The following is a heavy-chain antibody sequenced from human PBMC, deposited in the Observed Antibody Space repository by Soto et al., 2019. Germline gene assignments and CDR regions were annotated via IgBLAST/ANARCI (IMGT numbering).Heavy chain of an antibody. V-gene: IGHV5-10-1*01. CDR1: GYTFTSYC. D-gene: IGHD3-10*01. Sequence: GESLKISGQGSGYTFTSYCITWVRQMPGKGLEWMGRIDPRGSYTNYSPSFEGNITISVNKSINTAHLQWSRLQVTDTAMCYCARYFGAGHPQYYGMEVWGPGTTVIVSS. CDR3: ARYFGAGHPQYYGMEV. CDR2: IDPRGSYT. J-gene: IGHJ6*02.